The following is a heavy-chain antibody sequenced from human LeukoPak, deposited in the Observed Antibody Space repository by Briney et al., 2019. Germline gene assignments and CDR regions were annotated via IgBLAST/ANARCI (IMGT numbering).Heavy chain of an antibody. V-gene: IGHV3-48*04. CDR2: ISSSGRTI. Sequence: GSLRLSCAASGFTFSSYGMNWVRQAPGKGLEWVSYISSSGRTIYYADSVKGRFTISRDNAKNSLYLQMNSLRAEDTAVYYCARAYNWNDFDYWGQGTLVTVSS. CDR1: GFTFSSYG. CDR3: ARAYNWNDFDY. D-gene: IGHD1-1*01. J-gene: IGHJ4*02.